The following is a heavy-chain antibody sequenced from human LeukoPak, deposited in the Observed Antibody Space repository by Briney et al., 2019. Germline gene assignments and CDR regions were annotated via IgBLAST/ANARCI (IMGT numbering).Heavy chain of an antibody. CDR3: AKARSNDYDFWSGSSRDAFDI. CDR2: IYAGGAT. D-gene: IGHD3-3*01. CDR1: GFTASYNY. J-gene: IGHJ3*02. Sequence: PGGSLRLSCAASGFTASYNYMSWVRQAPGKGLGWVSVIYAGGATYYADSVTGRFTISRDNSKNTLYLQMNSLRAEDTAVYYCAKARSNDYDFWSGSSRDAFDIWAKGQWSPSLQ. V-gene: IGHV3-53*01.